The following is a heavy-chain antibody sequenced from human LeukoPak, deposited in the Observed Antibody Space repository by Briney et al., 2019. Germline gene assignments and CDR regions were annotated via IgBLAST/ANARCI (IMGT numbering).Heavy chain of an antibody. J-gene: IGHJ5*02. CDR2: INPNSGGT. V-gene: IGHV1-2*06. CDR3: ARESKYYDFKIDP. Sequence: ASVKVSCKASGYTFTGYYMHWVRQAPGQGLEWMGRINPNSGGTNYAQKFQGRVTMTRDTSISTAYMELSRLRSDDTAVYYCARESKYYDFKIDPWGQGTLVTVSS. CDR1: GYTFTGYY. D-gene: IGHD3-3*01.